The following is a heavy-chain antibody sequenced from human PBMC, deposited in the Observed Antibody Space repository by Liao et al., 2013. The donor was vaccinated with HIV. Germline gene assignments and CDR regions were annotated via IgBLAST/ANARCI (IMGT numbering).Heavy chain of an antibody. V-gene: IGHV4-61*02. Sequence: QVQLQESGPGLVKPSQTLSLTCTVSGGSISSGSYYWSWIRQPAGKGLEWIGRIYTSGSTNLNPSLKSRITMSVDTSKNQFSLKLNSVTAADTAVYFCARVRYSNGLGEGVFDYWGQGALVTVSS. CDR1: GGSISSGSYY. J-gene: IGHJ4*02. CDR3: ARVRYSNGLGEGVFDY. D-gene: IGHD5-18*01. CDR2: IYTSGST.